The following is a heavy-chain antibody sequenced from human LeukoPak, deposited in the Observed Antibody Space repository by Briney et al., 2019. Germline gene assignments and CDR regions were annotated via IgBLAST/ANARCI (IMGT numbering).Heavy chain of an antibody. V-gene: IGHV3-66*01. CDR3: AKTGSLQLWFPVVY. J-gene: IGHJ4*02. CDR1: GFTVSSNY. CDR2: IYSGGST. Sequence: GGSLRLSCAVSGFTVSSNYMSWVRQAPGKGLEWVSVIYSGGSTYDADSVKGRFTISRDNSKNTLYLQMNSLRAEDTAVYYCAKTGSLQLWFPVVYWGQGTLVTVSS. D-gene: IGHD5-18*01.